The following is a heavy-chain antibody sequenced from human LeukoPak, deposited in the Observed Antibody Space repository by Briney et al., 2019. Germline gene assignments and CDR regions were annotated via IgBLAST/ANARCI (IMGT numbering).Heavy chain of an antibody. J-gene: IGHJ6*03. Sequence: PSETLSLTCTVSGGSISSYYWSWIRQPPGKGLEWIGYTYYSGSTNYNPSLKSRVTISVDTSKNQFSLKLSSVTAADTAVYYCARERPEPYSSSWYGGGPYYYYYYMDVWGKGTTVTVSS. D-gene: IGHD6-13*01. CDR1: GGSISSYY. CDR2: TYYSGST. V-gene: IGHV4-59*01. CDR3: ARERPEPYSSSWYGGGPYYYYYYMDV.